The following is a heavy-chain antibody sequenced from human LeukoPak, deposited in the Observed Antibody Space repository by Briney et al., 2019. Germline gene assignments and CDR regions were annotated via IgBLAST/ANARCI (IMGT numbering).Heavy chain of an antibody. J-gene: IGHJ5*02. V-gene: IGHV1-69*06. CDR1: GGTFSSYA. CDR3: ASQTHYYDSSLQA. Sequence: ASVKVSCKASGGTFSSYAISWVRQAPGQGLEWMGGIIPIFGTANYAQKFQGRVTITADKSTSTAYMELSSLRSEDTAVYYCASQTHYYDSSLQAWGQGTLVTVSS. CDR2: IIPIFGTA. D-gene: IGHD3-22*01.